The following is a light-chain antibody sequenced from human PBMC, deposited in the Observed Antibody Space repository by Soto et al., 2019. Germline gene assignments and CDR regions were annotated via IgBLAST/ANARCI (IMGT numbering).Light chain of an antibody. CDR3: QSYDSSLREV. V-gene: IGLV1-40*01. J-gene: IGLJ2*01. CDR1: SSNIGAGYD. Sequence: QLVLTQPPSVSGAPGQRATISCTGSSSNIGAGYDVHWYQQLPGTAPKLLIYGNSNRPSGVPDRFSGSKSGTSASLAITGLQAEDEADYYCQSYDSSLREVFGGGTKLTVL. CDR2: GNS.